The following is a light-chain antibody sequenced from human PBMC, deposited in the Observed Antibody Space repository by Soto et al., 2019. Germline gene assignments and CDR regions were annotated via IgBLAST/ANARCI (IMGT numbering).Light chain of an antibody. CDR2: GAS. Sequence: EIVLTQSPGTLSLSPGEKATLSCRASQSVSSSYLAWYQQKSGQAPRLLIYGASSRATGIPDRFSGSGSGTDFILTISRLEPEDFAVYYCQQYGSSPSTFGQGTKPEIK. V-gene: IGKV3-20*01. J-gene: IGKJ2*02. CDR1: QSVSSSY. CDR3: QQYGSSPST.